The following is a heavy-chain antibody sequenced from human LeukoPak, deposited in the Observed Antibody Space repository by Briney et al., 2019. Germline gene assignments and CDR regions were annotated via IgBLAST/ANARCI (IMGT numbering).Heavy chain of an antibody. J-gene: IGHJ4*02. D-gene: IGHD3-22*01. Sequence: ASVKVSCKASGYTFTSYGISWVRQAPGQGLEWMGWISAYNGNTNYAQKLQGRVTMTEDTSTDTAYMELSSLRSEDTAVYYCATLLYYYDSSGYSYYFDYWGQGTLVTVSS. CDR3: ATLLYYYDSSGYSYYFDY. CDR2: ISAYNGNT. CDR1: GYTFTSYG. V-gene: IGHV1-18*01.